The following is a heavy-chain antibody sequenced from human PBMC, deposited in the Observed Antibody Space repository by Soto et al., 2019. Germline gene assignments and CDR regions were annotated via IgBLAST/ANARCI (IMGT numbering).Heavy chain of an antibody. V-gene: IGHV1-69*02. CDR1: GGTFSSYT. CDR3: ANSRGITGTTGAFDI. Sequence: QVQLVQSGAEVKKPGSSVKVSCKASGGTFSSYTISWVRQAPGQELEWMGRIIPILGIANYAQKFQGRIMITADKSTSTAYMERSSLRSEDTAVYYCANSRGITGTTGAFDIWGQGTMFTVSS. CDR2: IIPILGIA. D-gene: IGHD1-7*01. J-gene: IGHJ3*02.